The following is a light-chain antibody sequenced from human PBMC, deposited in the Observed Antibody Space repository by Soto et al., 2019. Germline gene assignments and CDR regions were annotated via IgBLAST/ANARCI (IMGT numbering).Light chain of an antibody. CDR3: QQCGSSPVT. CDR1: QSVGSNH. J-gene: IGKJ3*01. CDR2: DTS. V-gene: IGKV3-20*01. Sequence: EIVLTQSPGTLSLSPGERATLSCRASQSVGSNHLAWYQHRSGQAPRLLIYDTSRRATDIPDRFSGSGSGTDFTLTISRLEPEDFAVYFCQQCGSSPVTFGPGTKVDIK.